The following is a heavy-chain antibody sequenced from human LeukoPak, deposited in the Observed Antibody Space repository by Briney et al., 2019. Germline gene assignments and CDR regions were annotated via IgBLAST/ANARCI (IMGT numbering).Heavy chain of an antibody. V-gene: IGHV3-74*01. D-gene: IGHD1-26*01. J-gene: IGHJ4*02. CDR2: INSDGSST. CDR3: AREVSVGATIDY. CDR1: GFTFSSYW. Sequence: PGGSLRLSCAASGFTFSSYWMHWVRQAPGKGLVWVSRINSDGSSTSYADSVKGRFTISRDNAKNTLYLQMNNLRAEDTAVYYCAREVSVGATIDYWGQGTLVTVSS.